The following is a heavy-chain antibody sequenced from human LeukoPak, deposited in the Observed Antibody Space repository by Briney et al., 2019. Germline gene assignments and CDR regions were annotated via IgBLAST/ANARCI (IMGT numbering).Heavy chain of an antibody. J-gene: IGHJ5*02. CDR2: ITSSGNTM. V-gene: IGHV3-48*03. CDR3: ARLRSKYWFDP. CDR1: GFTFSSYE. D-gene: IGHD4-11*01. Sequence: PGGSLRLSCAASGFTFSSYEMNWVRQAPGKGLEWVSFITSSGNTMYYADSVKGRSTISGDNAKNSLYPQMNSLRADDTAVYYCARLRSKYWFDPWGQGTLVTVSS.